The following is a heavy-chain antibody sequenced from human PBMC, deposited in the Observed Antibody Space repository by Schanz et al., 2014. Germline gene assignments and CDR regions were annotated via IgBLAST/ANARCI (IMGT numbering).Heavy chain of an antibody. CDR3: ARERGVRGGGVWKVNWFDP. V-gene: IGHV1-3*01. CDR2: INVGNGNM. D-gene: IGHD3-10*01. Sequence: QVQLVQSGAEVKKPGASVKVSCKASGYTFTSYSIHWVRQAPGQGLEWMGWINVGNGNMKYSQKFQGRVTITRDTSASTAYMELTSLRSEDTAVYYCARERGVRGGGVWKVNWFDPWGQGTLVNVSS. CDR1: GYTFTSYS. J-gene: IGHJ5*02.